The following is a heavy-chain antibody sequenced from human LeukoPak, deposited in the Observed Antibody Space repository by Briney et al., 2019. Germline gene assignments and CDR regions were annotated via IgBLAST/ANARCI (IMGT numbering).Heavy chain of an antibody. V-gene: IGHV3-21*01. D-gene: IGHD3-10*01. Sequence: GGSLRLSCAASGFTFSSYSMNWVRQAPGKGLEWVSSISSSSSYIYYADSVKGRFTISRDNAKNSLYLQMNSLRAEDTAVYYCARDSPRPNYYYGSGKAPGTFFDYWGQGTLVTVSS. CDR2: ISSSSSYI. CDR3: ARDSPRPNYYYGSGKAPGTFFDY. J-gene: IGHJ4*02. CDR1: GFTFSSYS.